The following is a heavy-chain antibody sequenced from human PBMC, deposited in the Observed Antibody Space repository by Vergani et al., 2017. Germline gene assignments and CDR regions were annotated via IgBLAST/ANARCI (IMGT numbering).Heavy chain of an antibody. CDR3: ARGDYGILTGYRY. CDR2: INPSGGHT. Sequence: QVQVVQAGAEVKKSGASVKVSCKTSGYTFSNYYMHWVRPAPGQGLEWMGIINPSGGHTNYAQKIQGRVTMTRDTSTSTYYMELSSLRAEDTAIYYCARGDYGILTGYRYWGQGTLDTVSA. V-gene: IGHV1-46*03. J-gene: IGHJ4*02. CDR1: GYTFSNYY. D-gene: IGHD3-9*01.